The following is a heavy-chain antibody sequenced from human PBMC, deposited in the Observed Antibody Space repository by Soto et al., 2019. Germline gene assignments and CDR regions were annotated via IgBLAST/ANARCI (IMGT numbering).Heavy chain of an antibody. J-gene: IGHJ5*02. CDR1: GGSFSGYY. Sequence: QVQLQQWGAGLLKPSETLSLTCAVYGGSFSGYYWSWIRQPPGKGLEWIGEINHSGSTNYNPSLKSRVTISVDTSKNPFSLKLSSVTAADTAVYYCARARSEGITIFAVVIHNWFDPWGQGNLVTVSS. D-gene: IGHD3-3*01. V-gene: IGHV4-34*01. CDR2: INHSGST. CDR3: ARARSEGITIFAVVIHNWFDP.